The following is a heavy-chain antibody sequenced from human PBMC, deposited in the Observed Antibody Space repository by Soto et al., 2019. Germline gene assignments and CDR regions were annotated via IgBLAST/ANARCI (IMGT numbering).Heavy chain of an antibody. J-gene: IGHJ4*02. CDR2: ITNSGGST. CDR1: GFTFNSYA. CDR3: AKDKYTIFGAVDY. V-gene: IGHV3-23*01. Sequence: EVQLLDSGGGLVQPGGSLRLSCATSGFTFNSYAMSWVHQAPGKGLEWVSTITNSGGSTYYVDSVEGRFTISRDNPKNTLYLQMNRLRVEDTAVYYCAKDKYTIFGAVDYWGQGTLVTVSS. D-gene: IGHD3-3*01.